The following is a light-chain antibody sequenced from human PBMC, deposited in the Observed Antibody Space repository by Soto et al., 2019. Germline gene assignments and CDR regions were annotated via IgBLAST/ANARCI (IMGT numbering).Light chain of an antibody. CDR2: DAS. J-gene: IGKJ2*01. V-gene: IGKV1-33*01. CDR1: QDINNY. Sequence: DIQMTQSPSSLSASVGDRVTITCQASQDINNYLNWYQQKPGRAPKLLIYDASNLEAGVPSRFRGSGSGTDFTFTINSLEPEDVATYYCQQYDDLPRTFGQGTKLQVK. CDR3: QQYDDLPRT.